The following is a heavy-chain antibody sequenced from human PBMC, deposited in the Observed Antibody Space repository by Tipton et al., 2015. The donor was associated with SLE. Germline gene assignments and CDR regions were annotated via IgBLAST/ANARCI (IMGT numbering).Heavy chain of an antibody. CDR2: MKPNSGNT. Sequence: QVQLVQSGAEVKKPGASVKVSCKASGYTFTSYDINWVRQATGQGLEWMGWMKPNSGNTGYAQRFQGRVTMTRNTSVSTAYMELSSLRSEDTAVYYCARANDYGDYCFDYWGQGTLVTVSS. CDR3: ARANDYGDYCFDY. D-gene: IGHD4-17*01. CDR1: GYTFTSYD. V-gene: IGHV1-8*02. J-gene: IGHJ4*02.